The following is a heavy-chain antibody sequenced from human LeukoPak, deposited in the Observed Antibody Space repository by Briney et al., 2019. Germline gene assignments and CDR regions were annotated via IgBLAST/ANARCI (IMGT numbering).Heavy chain of an antibody. Sequence: ASVKVSCKASGYTFTGYYMHWVRQAPGQGHEWMGRINPNSGGPNYAQKFQGRVTMTRDTSISTANLELSRLRSDDPAVHYCPRDGKIAVAAYMPLGYWGQGTLVTVSS. D-gene: IGHD6-19*01. CDR2: INPNSGGP. CDR1: GYTFTGYY. J-gene: IGHJ4*02. CDR3: PRDGKIAVAAYMPLGY. V-gene: IGHV1-2*06.